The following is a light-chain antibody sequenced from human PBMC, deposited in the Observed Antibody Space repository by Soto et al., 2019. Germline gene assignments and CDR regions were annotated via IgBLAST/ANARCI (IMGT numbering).Light chain of an antibody. CDR1: SSDVGGYHY. Sequence: QSALTQPASVSGSPGQSITISCTGSSSDVGGYHYVSWYQQYPGKAPKLVISEVSNRPSGVSNRFSGSKSGNTASLTISGLQAEDEADYYCSSYTTSAPDVFGSGTKLTVL. CDR2: EVS. V-gene: IGLV2-14*01. J-gene: IGLJ1*01. CDR3: SSYTTSAPDV.